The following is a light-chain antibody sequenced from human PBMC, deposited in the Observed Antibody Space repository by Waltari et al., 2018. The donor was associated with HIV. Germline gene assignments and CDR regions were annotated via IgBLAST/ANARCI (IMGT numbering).Light chain of an antibody. J-gene: IGLJ1*01. CDR2: KNS. Sequence: QSVLTQPPSASGTPGHTVTTSCSGGSSTIGNDNVYWYHLRPGITPKLLLYKNSGRPSGVPDRFAGSKSGTSASLAISGLRSEDEADYYCVGWDSSLSAYVFGAGTKVTVL. CDR1: SSTIGNDN. V-gene: IGLV1-47*01. CDR3: VGWDSSLSAYV.